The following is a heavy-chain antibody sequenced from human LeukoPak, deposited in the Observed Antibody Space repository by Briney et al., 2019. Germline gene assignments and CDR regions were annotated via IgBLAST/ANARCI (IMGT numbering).Heavy chain of an antibody. D-gene: IGHD6-13*01. J-gene: IGHJ4*02. CDR3: VRVVALGAAGYYFDY. CDR2: IYYSGST. CDR1: GGSISSYN. Sequence: KSSETLSLTCTVSGGSISSYNWSWIRQPPGKGLEWIGYIYYSGSTNYNPSLKSRVTISVDTSKNQFSLKLSSVTAADTAVYYCVRVVALGAAGYYFDYWGQGSLVTVSS. V-gene: IGHV4-59*01.